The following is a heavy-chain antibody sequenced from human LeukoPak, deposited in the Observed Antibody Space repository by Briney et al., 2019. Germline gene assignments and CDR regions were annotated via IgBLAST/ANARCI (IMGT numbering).Heavy chain of an antibody. CDR2: IYCSGST. D-gene: IGHD3-10*01. J-gene: IGHJ4*02. CDR3: ARTRYYYDSRSYGAPYYFDY. CDR1: GGSISSNSYY. V-gene: IGHV4-39*01. Sequence: SETLSLTCTVSGGSISSNSYYWGWIRQPPGKGLAWIGSIYCSGSTYYNPSLKNRLTISVDTSKNQFSLKLSSVTAADTAVYYCARTRYYYDSRSYGAPYYFDYWGQGTLVTVSS.